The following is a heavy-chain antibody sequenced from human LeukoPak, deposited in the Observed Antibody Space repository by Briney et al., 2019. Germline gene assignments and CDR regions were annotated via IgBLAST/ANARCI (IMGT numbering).Heavy chain of an antibody. CDR3: ARGPFDLWFGELLTDY. CDR1: GFTVSSNY. J-gene: IGHJ4*02. CDR2: IYSGGST. V-gene: IGHV3-53*01. D-gene: IGHD3-10*01. Sequence: NPGGSLRLSCAASGFTVSSNYMSWVRQAPGKGLEWVSVIYSGGSTYYADSVKGRFTISRDNSKNTLYLQMNSLRAEDTAVYYCARGPFDLWFGELLTDYWGQGTLVTVSS.